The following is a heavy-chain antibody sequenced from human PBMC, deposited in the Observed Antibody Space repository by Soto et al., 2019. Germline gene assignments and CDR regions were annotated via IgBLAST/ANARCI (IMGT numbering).Heavy chain of an antibody. CDR1: GGTFSSYA. J-gene: IGHJ4*02. D-gene: IGHD3-22*01. CDR3: ATNVDYYASSGYPPAY. V-gene: IGHV1-69*06. CDR2: IIPIFGTA. Sequence: SVKVSCKASGGTFSSYAISWVRQAPGQGLEWMGGIIPIFGTANYAQKFQGRVTITADKSTSTAYMELSSLRSEDTAVYYCATNVDYYASSGYPPAYWGQGTLVTVSS.